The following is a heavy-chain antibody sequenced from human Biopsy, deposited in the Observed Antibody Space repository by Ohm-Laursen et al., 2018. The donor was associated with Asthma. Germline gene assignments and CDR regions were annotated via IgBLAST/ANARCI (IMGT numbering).Heavy chain of an antibody. CDR2: IFWDDDN. CDR3: VHTLVGLKAFDF. J-gene: IGHJ4*02. CDR1: GFSLSTSVGG. V-gene: IGHV2-5*02. Sequence: TQTLPLTCTFSGFSLSTSVGGVGWIRQPPGKALECLGNIFWDDDNRYSPFLQSRLTITRDTPKDQVVLTMTNMGPVDTGTYYCVHTLVGLKAFDFWGQGTLVTVSS. D-gene: IGHD1-26*01.